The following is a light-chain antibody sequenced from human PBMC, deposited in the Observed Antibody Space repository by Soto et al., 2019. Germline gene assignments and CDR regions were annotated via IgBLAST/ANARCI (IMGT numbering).Light chain of an antibody. CDR3: LQDYNYPHT. Sequence: AIQMTQSPSSLSASVGDRVTITCRASQGIRSDLGWYQQKPGIAPKLLIYGAPTLQSGVPSRFSGSGSGTDFTLTISSLQPEDFATYYCLQDYNYPHTFGQGTRLEIK. V-gene: IGKV1-6*01. CDR1: QGIRSD. CDR2: GAP. J-gene: IGKJ5*01.